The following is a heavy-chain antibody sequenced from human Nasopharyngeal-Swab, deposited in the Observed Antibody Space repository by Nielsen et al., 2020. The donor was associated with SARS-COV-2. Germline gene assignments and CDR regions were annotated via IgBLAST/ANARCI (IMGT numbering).Heavy chain of an antibody. V-gene: IGHV1-69*13. D-gene: IGHD6-13*01. CDR1: RGTFSSYA. Sequence: SVKISWQASRGTFSSYAISWVRQAPGQGLEWMGGIIPIFGTANYAQKFQGRVTITADESTSTAYMELSSLRSEDTAVYYCARGIAAAGTSAFDIWGQGTMVTVSS. CDR2: IIPIFGTA. J-gene: IGHJ3*02. CDR3: ARGIAAAGTSAFDI.